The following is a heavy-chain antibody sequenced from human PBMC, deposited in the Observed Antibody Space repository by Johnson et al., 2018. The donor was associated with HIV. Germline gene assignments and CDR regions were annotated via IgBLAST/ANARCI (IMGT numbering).Heavy chain of an antibody. V-gene: IGHV3-53*02. CDR1: GFTVRNRY. Sequence: VQLVETGGGWTQPGGSLRLSCAASGFTVRNRYMGWVRQAPGEGLQWVSHILNGGGPDYADSVKGRFTNSRDNSENTLNLQMNSLGGEDTAVFYRATSSLGWGLDGFDIWGRGTMVTVSS. D-gene: IGHD3-16*01. J-gene: IGHJ3*02. CDR2: ILNGGGP. CDR3: ATSSLGWGLDGFDI.